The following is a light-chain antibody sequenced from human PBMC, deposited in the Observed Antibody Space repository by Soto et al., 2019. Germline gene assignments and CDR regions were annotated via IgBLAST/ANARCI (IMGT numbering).Light chain of an antibody. J-gene: IGKJ4*01. V-gene: IGKV3-11*01. Sequence: EIALTQSPATLSLSPGERPTLSCRASQSVSSYLAWYQQKPGQAPRLLIYDASNRATGIPARFSGSGSGTDLTLTISSLEPEDFAVYYCQQRSNCPLTFGGGTKVEIK. CDR3: QQRSNCPLT. CDR2: DAS. CDR1: QSVSSY.